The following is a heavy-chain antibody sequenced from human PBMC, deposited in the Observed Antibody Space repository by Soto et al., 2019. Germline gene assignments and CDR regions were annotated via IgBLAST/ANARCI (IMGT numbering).Heavy chain of an antibody. CDR2: ISGSGDDT. Sequence: GGSLRLSCVASGLTFSNFAMAWVRQAPGEGLEWVSAISGSGDDTFYADSMKGRFTISRDNSKNSLYLQINSLRAEDTAVYYCASWGTPGVSAAADYWGLGTLVTVSS. CDR3: ASWGTPGVSAAADY. J-gene: IGHJ4*02. V-gene: IGHV3-23*01. D-gene: IGHD6-13*01. CDR1: GLTFSNFA.